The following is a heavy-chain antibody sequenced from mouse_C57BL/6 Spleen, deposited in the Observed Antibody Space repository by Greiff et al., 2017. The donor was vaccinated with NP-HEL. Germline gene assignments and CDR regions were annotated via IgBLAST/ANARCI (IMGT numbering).Heavy chain of an antibody. CDR2: INPGSGGT. V-gene: IGHV1-54*01. CDR3: ARRGYYGSSFHFDY. CDR1: GYAFTNYL. J-gene: IGHJ2*01. D-gene: IGHD1-1*01. Sequence: VQLVESGAELVRPGTSVKVSCKASGYAFTNYLIEWVKQRPGQGLEWIGVINPGSGGTNYNEKFKGKATLTADQSSSTAYMQLSSRTSEDSAVYFYARRGYYGSSFHFDYWGQGTTLTVSS.